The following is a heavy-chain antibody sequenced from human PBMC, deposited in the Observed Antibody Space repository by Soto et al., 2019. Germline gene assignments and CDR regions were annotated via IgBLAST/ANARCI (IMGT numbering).Heavy chain of an antibody. D-gene: IGHD1-26*01. CDR2: MNPNSGNT. J-gene: IGHJ6*01. CDR1: GYTFTSYD. V-gene: IGHV1-8*01. CDR3: ARGYSGSPDYYGMDV. Sequence: QVQLVQSGAEVKKPGASVKVSCKASGYTFTSYDINWVRQATGQGLEWMGWMNPNSGNTGYAQKFQGRVTMXXNXSXXRAYMELSSLRSEDTAVYYCARGYSGSPDYYGMDVWGQGTTVTVSS.